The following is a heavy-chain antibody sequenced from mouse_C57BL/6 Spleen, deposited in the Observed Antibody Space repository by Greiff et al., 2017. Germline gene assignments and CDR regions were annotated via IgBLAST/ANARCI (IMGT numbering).Heavy chain of an antibody. CDR2: IHPNSGST. CDR1: GYTFTDYE. V-gene: IGHV1-64*01. J-gene: IGHJ1*03. D-gene: IGHD2-4*01. CDR3: ARRTIDDYHWYFDV. Sequence: VKLQQSGAELVRPGASVTLSCKASGYTFTDYEMHWVKQRPGQGLEWIGMIHPNSGSTNYNEKFKSKATLTVDKSSSTAYMQLSSLTSEDSAVYYCARRTIDDYHWYFDVWGTGTTVTVSS.